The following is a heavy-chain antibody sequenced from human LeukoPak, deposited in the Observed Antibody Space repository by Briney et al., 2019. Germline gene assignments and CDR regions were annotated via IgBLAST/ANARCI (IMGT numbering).Heavy chain of an antibody. V-gene: IGHV4-4*07. CDR3: ARGPSGSGTLWAFNI. CDR2: IYTSGST. J-gene: IGHJ3*02. D-gene: IGHD3-10*01. CDR1: GDSTSSYY. Sequence: SETLSLTCTVSGDSTSSYYWSWIRQPAGKGLEWIGRIYTSGSTNNNPSLKSRVTMSVDTSKNQFSLKLSSVTAADTAVYYCARGPSGSGTLWAFNIWGQGTMVTVSS.